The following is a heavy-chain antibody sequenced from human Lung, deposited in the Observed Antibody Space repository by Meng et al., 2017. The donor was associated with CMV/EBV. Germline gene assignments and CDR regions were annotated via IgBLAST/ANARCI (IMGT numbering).Heavy chain of an antibody. CDR3: ARGKQDAWELLAY. CDR2: IDDSGST. CDR1: GVSISSNIR. J-gene: IGHJ4*02. V-gene: IGHV4-4*02. Sequence: VQREWSGPGLVKASGTLSLTCGVSGVSISSNIRWTWVRQPPGKGLEWIGDIDDSGSTNYNPSLNSRISISLDKSKNHFSLKVNSVTAADTAVYYCARGKQDAWELLAYWGQGALVTVSS. D-gene: IGHD1-26*01.